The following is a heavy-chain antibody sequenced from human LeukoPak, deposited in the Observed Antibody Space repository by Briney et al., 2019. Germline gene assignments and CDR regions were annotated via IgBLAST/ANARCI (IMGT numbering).Heavy chain of an antibody. V-gene: IGHV3-23*01. D-gene: IGHD6-19*01. CDR3: AKAHRSGWYGLYWYFDL. CDR2: ISGSGVTT. Sequence: GGSLRLSCAASGFTFSSYALSWVRQAPGKGLEWVSAISGSGVTTYYADSVKGRFTISRDNSKNTLSLQMNSLRAEDTAIYYCAKAHRSGWYGLYWYFDLWGRGTLVTVSS. CDR1: GFTFSSYA. J-gene: IGHJ2*01.